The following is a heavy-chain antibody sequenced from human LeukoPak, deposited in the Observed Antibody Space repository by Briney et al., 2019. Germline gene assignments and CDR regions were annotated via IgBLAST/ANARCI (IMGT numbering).Heavy chain of an antibody. CDR2: IYYSGST. D-gene: IGHD4-17*01. J-gene: IGHJ4*02. CDR1: GGSISSYY. CDR3: ARMRTTVTTKFDY. Sequence: SETLSLTRTVSGGSISSYYWSWIRQPPGKGLGWIGYIYYSGSTNYNPSLKSRVTISVDTSKNQFSLKLSSVTAADTAVYYCARMRTTVTTKFDYWGQGTLVTVSS. V-gene: IGHV4-59*01.